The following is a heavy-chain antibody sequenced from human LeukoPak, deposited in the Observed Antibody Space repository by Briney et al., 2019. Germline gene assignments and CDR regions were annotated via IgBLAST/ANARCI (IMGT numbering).Heavy chain of an antibody. CDR2: INPNSGGT. CDR3: ARCSSGGSCYAY. CDR1: GYTFTGYY. Sequence: GASVKVSCKXSGYTFTGYYMHWVRQAPRQGLEWMGWINPNSGGTNYAQKFQGRVTMTRDTSISTAYMELSRLRSDDTAVYYCARCSSGGSCYAYWGQGTLVTVSS. D-gene: IGHD2-15*01. J-gene: IGHJ4*02. V-gene: IGHV1-2*02.